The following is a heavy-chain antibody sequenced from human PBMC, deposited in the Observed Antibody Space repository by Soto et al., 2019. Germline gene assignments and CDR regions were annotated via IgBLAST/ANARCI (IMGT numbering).Heavy chain of an antibody. V-gene: IGHV1-69*01. CDR3: ARAHYYDSSGYYGLSDY. Sequence: QVQLVQSGAEVKKPGSSVKVSCKASVGTFSSYAISWVRQAPGQGLEWMGGIIPIFGTANYAQKFQGRVTITADESTSTAYMEMSSLRSEDTAVYYCARAHYYDSSGYYGLSDYWGQGTLVTVSS. D-gene: IGHD3-22*01. CDR2: IIPIFGTA. CDR1: VGTFSSYA. J-gene: IGHJ4*02.